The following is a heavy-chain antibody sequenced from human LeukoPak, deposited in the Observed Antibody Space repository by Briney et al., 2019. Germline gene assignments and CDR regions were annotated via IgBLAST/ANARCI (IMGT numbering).Heavy chain of an antibody. CDR2: IHDSGST. D-gene: IGHD6-13*01. CDR1: GGSISSGGYS. Sequence: SETLSLTCAVSGGSISSGGYSWSWIRQTPGKGVEWIAYIHDSGSTYYNPSLKSRVSISIGTSKNQFFLKLNSVTAADTAVYYCARVVAAAGNNWFDPWGQGTLVTVSS. V-gene: IGHV4-30-4*07. J-gene: IGHJ5*02. CDR3: ARVVAAAGNNWFDP.